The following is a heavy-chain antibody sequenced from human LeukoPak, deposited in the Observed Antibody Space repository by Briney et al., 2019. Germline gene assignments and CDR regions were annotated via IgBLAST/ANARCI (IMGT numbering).Heavy chain of an antibody. CDR1: GGSISSYY. CDR3: ASSFKYSGSSLFDY. Sequence: SETLSLTCTVSGGSISSYYWSWIRQPAGKGLEWIGRLYTSGSTNYNPSLKSRVTMSVDTSKNQFSLKLSSVTAADTAVYYCASSFKYSGSSLFDYWGQGTLVTVSS. V-gene: IGHV4-4*07. CDR2: LYTSGST. D-gene: IGHD1-26*01. J-gene: IGHJ4*02.